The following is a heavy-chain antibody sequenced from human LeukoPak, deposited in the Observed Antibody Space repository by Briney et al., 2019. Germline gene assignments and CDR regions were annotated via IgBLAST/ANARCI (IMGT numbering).Heavy chain of an antibody. CDR3: AKDLVSGDWYWRGFDS. D-gene: IGHD6-19*01. CDR2: IGGSGART. CDR1: GFIFNSYV. Sequence: PGGSLRLSCAASGFIFNSYVMSWVRQAPGKGLEWVSAIGGSGARTYYADSVRGRFTISRDNSKNTVYLQLNSLRGEDTAVYYCAKDLVSGDWYWRGFDSWGQGTLVTVSS. V-gene: IGHV3-23*01. J-gene: IGHJ4*02.